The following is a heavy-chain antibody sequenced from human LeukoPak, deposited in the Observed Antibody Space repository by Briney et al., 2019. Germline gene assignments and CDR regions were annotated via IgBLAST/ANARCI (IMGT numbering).Heavy chain of an antibody. D-gene: IGHD2-15*01. J-gene: IGHJ4*02. V-gene: IGHV3-23*01. CDR2: VSHGGGST. Sequence: GGSLRLSCAASGFTFSGYAMSWVRQAPGKGLEWVSVVSHGGGSTYYADSVKGRFSICRDTSKNTLDLQMNSLRAEDTAVYYCARSPSLWWSCCDYWGQGTLVTVSS. CDR1: GFTFSGYA. CDR3: ARSPSLWWSCCDY.